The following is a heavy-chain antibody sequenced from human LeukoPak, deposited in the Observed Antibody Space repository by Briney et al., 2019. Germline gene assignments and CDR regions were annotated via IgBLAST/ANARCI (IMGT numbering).Heavy chain of an antibody. CDR2: INQDGTEK. CDR1: GFTFTTYW. V-gene: IGHV3-7*03. CDR3: ARDSRLGYCSSTSCYDY. D-gene: IGHD2-2*01. J-gene: IGHJ4*02. Sequence: GESLRLSCAASGFTFTTYWMTWVRQAPGKGLEWVANINQDGTEKYYVDSVKGRFTISRDNAKKSLYLQMNSLRAEDTAVYYCARDSRLGYCSSTSCYDYWGQGTLVTVSS.